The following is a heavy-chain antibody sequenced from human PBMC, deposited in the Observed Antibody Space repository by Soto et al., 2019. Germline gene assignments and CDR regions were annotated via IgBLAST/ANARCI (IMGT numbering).Heavy chain of an antibody. CDR3: ATNPYFYGSGSQTYYFDY. V-gene: IGHV1-69*13. CDR2: IIPIFGTA. J-gene: IGHJ4*02. CDR1: GGTFSSYA. Sequence: SVKVSCKASGGTFSSYAISWVRQAPGQGLEWMGGIIPIFGTANYAQKFQGRVTITADESTSTAYMELSSLRSEDTAVYYCATNPYFYGSGSQTYYFDYWGQGTLVTVSS. D-gene: IGHD3-10*01.